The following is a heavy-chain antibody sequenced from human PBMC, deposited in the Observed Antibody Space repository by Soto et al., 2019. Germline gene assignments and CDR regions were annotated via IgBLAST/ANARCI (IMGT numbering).Heavy chain of an antibody. D-gene: IGHD3-22*01. CDR2: IVVGSGNT. J-gene: IGHJ6*01. V-gene: IGHV1-58*01. Sequence: SLKVSCKASGFTFTSSAVQWVRQARGQRLERIGWIVVGSGNTNYAQKFQERVTITRDMSTSTAYMELISLRSEDTAVYYCARATVDYDGSGYYYVRYYYGMDGWGQGTTVTVPS. CDR3: ARATVDYDGSGYYYVRYYYGMDG. CDR1: GFTFTSSA.